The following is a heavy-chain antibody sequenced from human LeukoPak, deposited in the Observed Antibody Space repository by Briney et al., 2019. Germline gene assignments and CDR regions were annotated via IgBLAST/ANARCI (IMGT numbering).Heavy chain of an antibody. D-gene: IGHD1-26*01. CDR1: GFTFSNYA. J-gene: IGHJ6*02. CDR2: ISSSGDNA. Sequence: GGSLRLSCAASGFTFSNYAMNWVRQAPGKGLEWVSVISSSGDNAYYADSVRGRFTISRDKSKNTVSLQMNSLRGEDTAVYYCAKDVRVGGGGMDVWGQGTPVTVSS. V-gene: IGHV3-23*01. CDR3: AKDVRVGGGGMDV.